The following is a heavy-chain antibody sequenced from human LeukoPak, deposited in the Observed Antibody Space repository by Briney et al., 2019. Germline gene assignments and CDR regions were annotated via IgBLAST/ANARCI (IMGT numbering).Heavy chain of an antibody. CDR3: AKQYYYDRSGYFDS. Sequence: GGSLRLSCAASGFTFSDYYMSWVRQTPGKGLQWVSGISGSGGHIYYADSVKGRFTISRDNVKNTLYLQMNSLRVEDTAVYYCAKQYYYDRSGYFDSWGQGTLVTVSS. V-gene: IGHV3-23*01. D-gene: IGHD3-22*01. CDR2: ISGSGGHI. J-gene: IGHJ4*02. CDR1: GFTFSDYY.